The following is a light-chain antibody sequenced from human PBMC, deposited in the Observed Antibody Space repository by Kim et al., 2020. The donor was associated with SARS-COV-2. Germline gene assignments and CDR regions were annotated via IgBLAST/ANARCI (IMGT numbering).Light chain of an antibody. CDR2: DVI. J-gene: IGLJ2*01. CDR1: SSDGGGYNF. CDR3: CSYYGGTHTVV. V-gene: IGLV2-11*03. Sequence: QSVTISCTGTSSDGGGYNFVSWYQQHPGKAPRLMMFDVIKRPSGVPDRFSGYKSGNTASLTISGLQAEDEADYYCCSYYGGTHTVVFGGGTQLTVL.